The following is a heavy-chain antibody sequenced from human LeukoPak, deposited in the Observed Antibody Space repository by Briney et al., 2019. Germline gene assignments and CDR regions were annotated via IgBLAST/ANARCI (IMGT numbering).Heavy chain of an antibody. J-gene: IGHJ4*02. CDR1: GFTVSSNY. CDR3: ARVQVGATHDY. V-gene: IGHV3-53*01. CDR2: IYSGGST. D-gene: IGHD1-26*01. Sequence: GGSLRLSCAASGFTVSSNYMSWVRQAPGKGLEWVSVIYSGGSTYYADSVKGRFTISRDNSKNTLYLQMNSLRAEDTAVYYCARVQVGATHDYWGQGTLVTVSS.